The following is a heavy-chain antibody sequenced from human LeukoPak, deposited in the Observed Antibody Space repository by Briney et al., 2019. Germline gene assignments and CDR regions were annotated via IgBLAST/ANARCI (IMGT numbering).Heavy chain of an antibody. CDR3: VKQRGIYLDFDY. J-gene: IGHJ4*02. V-gene: IGHV3-23*01. Sequence: GGSLRLSCVASGFTFSNLAMGWVRQAPGKGLEWVSAIIGSGGYTYYADSVKGRFTLSRDNSKNTLSLQMDSLRAEDTAVYYCVKQRGIYLDFDYWGQGALVTVSS. D-gene: IGHD1-26*01. CDR2: IIGSGGYT. CDR1: GFTFSNLA.